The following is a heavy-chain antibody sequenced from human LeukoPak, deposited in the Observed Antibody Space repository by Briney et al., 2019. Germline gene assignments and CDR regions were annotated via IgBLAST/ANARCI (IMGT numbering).Heavy chain of an antibody. D-gene: IGHD5-18*01. V-gene: IGHV4-30-2*05. CDR1: GGSISSGGSS. CDR3: ARVGASVQLWGFIDY. Sequence: SQTLSLTCAVSGGSISSGGSSWSWIRQPPGKGLEWIGYIYHSGSTYYNPSLKSRVTISVDTSKNQFSLKLSSVTAADTAVYCCARVGASVQLWGFIDYWGQGTLVTVSS. CDR2: IYHSGST. J-gene: IGHJ4*02.